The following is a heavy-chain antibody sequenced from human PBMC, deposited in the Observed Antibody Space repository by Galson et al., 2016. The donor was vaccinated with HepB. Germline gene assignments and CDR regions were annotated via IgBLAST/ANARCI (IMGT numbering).Heavy chain of an antibody. Sequence: SLRLSCAASGFTFSTYAMHWVRQAPGKGLEWVAVISYDGSNKFYADSVKGRFTISRDNSKNTLYLQMNSLRDEDTAVYYCAKEAAPTVKSGSDVDYWGQGPLFTFSS. D-gene: IGHD2-21*01. V-gene: IGHV3-30*18. CDR2: ISYDGSNK. J-gene: IGHJ4*02. CDR1: GFTFSTYA. CDR3: AKEAAPTVKSGSDVDY.